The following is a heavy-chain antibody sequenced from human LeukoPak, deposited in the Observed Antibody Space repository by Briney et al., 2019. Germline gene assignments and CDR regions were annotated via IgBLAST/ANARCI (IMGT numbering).Heavy chain of an antibody. CDR3: ARDGINYYYYYMDV. CDR2: ISSSGSTI. V-gene: IGHV3-11*04. J-gene: IGHJ6*03. CDR1: GFTFSDYY. D-gene: IGHD2-15*01. Sequence: GGSLRLSCAASGFTFSDYYMSWIRQAPGKGLEWVSYISSSGSTIYYADSVKGRFTISRDNAKNSLYLQMNSLRAEDTAVYYCARDGINYYYYYMDVWGKGTTVTVSS.